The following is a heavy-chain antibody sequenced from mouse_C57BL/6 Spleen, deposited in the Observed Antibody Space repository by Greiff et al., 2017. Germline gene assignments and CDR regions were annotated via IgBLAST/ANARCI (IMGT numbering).Heavy chain of an antibody. Sequence: EVQLQQSGAELVKPGASVTLSCTASGFNIKDYYMHWVKQRTVHGLEWIGSIDPEAGETTYAPKFQGKAIITADTSSNTAYLQLRSLTSEDTAVYYCARSDYSTYFDYWGQGTTLTVSS. J-gene: IGHJ2*01. CDR2: IDPEAGET. CDR1: GFNIKDYY. V-gene: IGHV14-2*01. D-gene: IGHD2-5*01. CDR3: ARSDYSTYFDY.